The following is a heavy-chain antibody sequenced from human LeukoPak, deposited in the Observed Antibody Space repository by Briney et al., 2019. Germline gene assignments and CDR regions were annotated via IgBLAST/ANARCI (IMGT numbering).Heavy chain of an antibody. D-gene: IGHD6-19*01. CDR3: ARLDSSGWDDY. Sequence: PSETLSLTCTVSGGSIRGSVYFWGWIRQPPGKGLEWIGSIYHSGSTYYHPSLKSRVTVSVDTSKKQFSLRLSSVTAADTAVYYCARLDSSGWDDYWGQGTLVTVSS. V-gene: IGHV4-39*01. CDR1: GGSIRGSVYF. J-gene: IGHJ4*02. CDR2: IYHSGST.